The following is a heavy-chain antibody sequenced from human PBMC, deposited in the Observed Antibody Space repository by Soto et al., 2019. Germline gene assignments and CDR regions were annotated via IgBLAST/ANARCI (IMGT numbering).Heavy chain of an antibody. D-gene: IGHD4-17*01. V-gene: IGHV4-39*01. CDR2: IYYSGRS. CDR1: GGSITSSSYY. Sequence: SETLSLTCTVSGGSITSSSYYWGWIRQPPGKGLEWIGGIYYSGRSYYNPSLKSRVTMSVDTSKNQFSLTLNSVTAADAAVYYCARQRTTVVTQAYFDHWGQGTLVTRLL. J-gene: IGHJ4*02. CDR3: ARQRTTVVTQAYFDH.